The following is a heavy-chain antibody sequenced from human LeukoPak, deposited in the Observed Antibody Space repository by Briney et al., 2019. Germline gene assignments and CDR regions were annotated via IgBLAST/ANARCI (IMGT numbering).Heavy chain of an antibody. J-gene: IGHJ4*02. CDR3: ARGKGGPFKY. CDR1: GLTFRRYA. CDR2: LSFDETYK. V-gene: IGHV3-30*01. Sequence: GGSLRLSCAASGLTFRRYAMHWVRQAPGKGLEWVAALSFDETYKFYADSVKGRFIISRDNSNNTLSLEMNSLRTEDTAVYFCARGKGGPFKYWGQGTLVTVSS. D-gene: IGHD2-15*01.